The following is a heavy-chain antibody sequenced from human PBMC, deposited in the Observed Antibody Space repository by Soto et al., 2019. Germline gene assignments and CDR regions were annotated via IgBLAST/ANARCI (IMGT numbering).Heavy chain of an antibody. D-gene: IGHD1-1*01. CDR2: ISGSGSST. V-gene: IGHV3-23*01. CDR3: ASGNWLDY. J-gene: IGHJ4*02. CDR1: GFTFSTYA. Sequence: GGSLRLSCAASGFTFSTYAMSWVRQAPGKGLEWVSVISGSGSSTYYADSVKGRFTISRDNSKNTLYLQMNSLRAEDTAVYYCASGNWLDYWGQGTLVTVSS.